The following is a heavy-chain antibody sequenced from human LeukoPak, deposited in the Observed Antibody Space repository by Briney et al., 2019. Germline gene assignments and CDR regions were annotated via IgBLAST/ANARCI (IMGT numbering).Heavy chain of an antibody. Sequence: GGSLRLSCAASGFTVSSNYMSWVRKAPGKGLGGVSIIYSGGSTFYADSVKGRFTISRDNSKNTLYLQMNSLRAEDTAVYYCARGGSYLSAFDIWGQGTMVSVSS. J-gene: IGHJ3*02. D-gene: IGHD1-26*01. CDR3: ARGGSYLSAFDI. CDR1: GFTVSSNY. V-gene: IGHV3-53*01. CDR2: IYSGGST.